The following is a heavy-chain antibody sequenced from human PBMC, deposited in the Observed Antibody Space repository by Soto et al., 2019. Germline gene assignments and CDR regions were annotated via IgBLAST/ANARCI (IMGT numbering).Heavy chain of an antibody. CDR2: ISYDGSNK. J-gene: IGHJ6*02. Sequence: GGSLRLSCAASGFTFSSYAMHWVRQAPGKGLEWVAVISYDGSNKYYVDSLKGRFNISGDNSKNTLYLQMNSLRAEDTAVYYCARAQVLRFLEWLYGMDVWGHGTTVNVSS. V-gene: IGHV3-30*14. CDR1: GFTFSSYA. D-gene: IGHD3-3*01. CDR3: ARAQVLRFLEWLYGMDV.